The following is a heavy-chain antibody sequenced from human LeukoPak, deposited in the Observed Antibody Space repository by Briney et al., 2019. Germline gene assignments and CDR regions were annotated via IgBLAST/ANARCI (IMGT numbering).Heavy chain of an antibody. CDR3: ARNVEMATIGEVFDY. D-gene: IGHD5-24*01. V-gene: IGHV3-21*01. Sequence: PGGSLRLSCAASGFTFSSYSMNWVRQAPGKGLEWVSSISSSSSYIYYADSVKGRFTISRDNAKNSLYLQMNSLRAEDTAVYYCARNVEMATIGEVFDYWGQGTLVTVSS. CDR1: GFTFSSYS. CDR2: ISSSSSYI. J-gene: IGHJ4*02.